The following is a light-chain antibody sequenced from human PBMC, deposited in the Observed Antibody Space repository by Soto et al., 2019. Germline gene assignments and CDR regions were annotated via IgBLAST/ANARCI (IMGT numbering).Light chain of an antibody. Sequence: VMLTQSPATLSLSPGERATLSCRANQPVSANYLAWYQQKPGQAPRLLIYGASSRATGIPDRFSGSGSGTDFTLTISRLEPEDFAVFYCHQYGSSPFTFGPGTKVDIK. CDR3: HQYGSSPFT. CDR1: QPVSANY. CDR2: GAS. V-gene: IGKV3-20*01. J-gene: IGKJ3*01.